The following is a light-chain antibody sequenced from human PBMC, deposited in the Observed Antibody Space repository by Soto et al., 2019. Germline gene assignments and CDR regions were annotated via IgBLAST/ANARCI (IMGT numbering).Light chain of an antibody. J-gene: IGKJ4*01. Sequence: DIQMTQSPATLSASVGARVTITCRATESICNRLAWYQQTPGQAPKLMIYDASILESGGPSRFSGSGSGTEFTLTISSLQPDDFATYYCQQFNTYSLTFGGGTKVEI. V-gene: IGKV1-5*01. CDR1: ESICNR. CDR2: DAS. CDR3: QQFNTYSLT.